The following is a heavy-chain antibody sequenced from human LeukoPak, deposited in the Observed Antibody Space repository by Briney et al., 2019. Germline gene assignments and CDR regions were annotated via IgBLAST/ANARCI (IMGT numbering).Heavy chain of an antibody. D-gene: IGHD2-21*01. CDR1: GFTFSSYA. Sequence: GGSLRLSCAASGFTFSSYAMSWVRQAPGKGLKWVSGISGSGVSTYYTDSVKGRFTVSRDNSKNMMFLQMNSLRAEDTAVYYCAKGLYGDTFLNWFDPWGQGTLATVSS. J-gene: IGHJ5*02. V-gene: IGHV3-23*01. CDR2: ISGSGVST. CDR3: AKGLYGDTFLNWFDP.